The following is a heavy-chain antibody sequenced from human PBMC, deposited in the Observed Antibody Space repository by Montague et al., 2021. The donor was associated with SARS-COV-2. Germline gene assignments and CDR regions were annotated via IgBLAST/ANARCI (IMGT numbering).Heavy chain of an antibody. D-gene: IGHD3-22*01. CDR2: IYYSGSS. Sequence: SETLSLTCAVSGGSISSSSYYWGWIRQPPGKGREWIMSIYYSGSSYSNPSLKSRITIAVDTSKNQFSLKLSSVTAADAAVYYCARGWFSPMIAVFIRGPFDYWGQGTLVTVSS. J-gene: IGHJ4*02. V-gene: IGHV4-39*07. CDR3: ARGWFSPMIAVFIRGPFDY. CDR1: GGSISSSSYY.